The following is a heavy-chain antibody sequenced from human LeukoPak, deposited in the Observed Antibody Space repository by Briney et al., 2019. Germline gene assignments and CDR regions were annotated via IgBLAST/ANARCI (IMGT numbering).Heavy chain of an antibody. CDR3: ARDLGEDSSSWYIGAFDI. CDR2: ISSSSSYI. CDR1: GFTFSSYS. J-gene: IGHJ3*02. D-gene: IGHD6-13*01. Sequence: GGSLRLSCAASGFTFSSYSMNWVRQAPGKGLEWVSSISSSSSYIYYADSVKGRFTISRDNAKNSLYLQMNSLRAEDTAVYYCARDLGEDSSSWYIGAFDIWGQGTMVTVSS. V-gene: IGHV3-21*01.